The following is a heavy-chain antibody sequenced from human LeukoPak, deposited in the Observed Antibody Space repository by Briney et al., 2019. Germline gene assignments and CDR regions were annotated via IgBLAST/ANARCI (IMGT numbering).Heavy chain of an antibody. CDR3: ARDIPNNWGLGY. V-gene: IGHV3-66*01. D-gene: IGHD7-27*01. Sequence: ETLSLTCTVSGGSISSYYMSWVRQAPGKGLEWVSTISSGGGTYYVDSVKGRFAVSRDNSKNTLYIQMNSLRAEDTAVYYCARDIPNNWGLGYWGQGTLVTVSS. CDR1: GGSISSYY. CDR2: ISSGGGT. J-gene: IGHJ4*02.